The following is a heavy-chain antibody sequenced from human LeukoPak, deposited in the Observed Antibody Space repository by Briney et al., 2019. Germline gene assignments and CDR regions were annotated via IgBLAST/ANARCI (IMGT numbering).Heavy chain of an antibody. J-gene: IGHJ6*03. D-gene: IGHD3-3*01. V-gene: IGHV4-34*01. CDR1: GGSFSGYY. CDR3: ARGTYSGRFRYYDFWSGYYTPCYYYMDV. CDR2: INHSGST. Sequence: ASETLSLTCAVYGGSFSGYYWSWIRQPPGKGLEWIGEINHSGSTNYNPSLKSRVTISVDTSKNQFSLKLSSVTAADTAVYYCARGTYSGRFRYYDFWSGYYTPCYYYMDVWGKGTAVTVSS.